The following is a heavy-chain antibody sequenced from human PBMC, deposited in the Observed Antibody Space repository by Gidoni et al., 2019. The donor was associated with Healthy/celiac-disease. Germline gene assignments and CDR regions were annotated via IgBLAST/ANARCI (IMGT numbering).Heavy chain of an antibody. V-gene: IGHV4-59*01. CDR2: IYYSGST. CDR1: GGSISSYY. D-gene: IGHD7-27*01. Sequence: QVQLQESGPGLVKPSETLSLTCTVSGGSISSYYWSWIRQPPGKGLEWIGYIYYSGSTNYNPSLKSRVTISVDTSKNQFSLKLSSVTAADTAVYYCATGGNWGPVDYWGQGTLVTVSS. CDR3: ATGGNWGPVDY. J-gene: IGHJ4*02.